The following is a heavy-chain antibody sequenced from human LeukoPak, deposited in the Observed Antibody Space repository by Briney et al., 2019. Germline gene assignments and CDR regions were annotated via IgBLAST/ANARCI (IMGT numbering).Heavy chain of an antibody. J-gene: IGHJ4*02. CDR2: ISSSGSTK. Sequence: GGSLRLSCAVSGFTFSRSSLNWVRQAPGKGLEWVSYISSSGSTKHYADSVKGRFTISRDNAKNSLYLQMNSLRAEDTAVYYCARGILPPGYSYGTYYFDYWGQGTLVTVSS. D-gene: IGHD5-18*01. CDR1: GFTFSRSS. V-gene: IGHV3-48*04. CDR3: ARGILPPGYSYGTYYFDY.